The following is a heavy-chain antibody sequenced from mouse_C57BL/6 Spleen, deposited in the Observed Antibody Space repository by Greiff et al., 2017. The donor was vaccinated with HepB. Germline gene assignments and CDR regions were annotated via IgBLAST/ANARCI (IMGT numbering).Heavy chain of an antibody. CDR2: ISDGGSYT. CDR3: ARESIDYYGSSLYAMGN. CDR1: GFTFSSYS. J-gene: IGHJ4*01. V-gene: IGHV5-4*01. Sequence: EVLLVESGGGLVKPGGSLKLSCAASGFTFSSYSMSWVRQTPEKRLEWVATISDGGSYTYYPDNVKGRITIARDTAKNNLYLQMSHLKSEDTAMYCWARESIDYYGSSLYAMGNWGQGTSVTVSS. D-gene: IGHD1-1*01.